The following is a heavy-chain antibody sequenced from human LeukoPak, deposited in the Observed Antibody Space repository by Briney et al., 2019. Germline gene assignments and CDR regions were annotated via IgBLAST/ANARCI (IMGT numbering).Heavy chain of an antibody. CDR1: GYTFTSYY. D-gene: IGHD3-22*01. CDR2: INPSGGST. J-gene: IGHJ4*02. CDR3: ARDDSSGYPIDY. V-gene: IGHV1-46*01. Sequence: GASVKVSCKASGYTFTSYYMHWVRQAPGQGLEWMGIINPSGGSTSYAQELQGRVTMTRDTSTSTVYMELSSLRSEDTAVYYCARDDSSGYPIDYWGQGTLVTVSS.